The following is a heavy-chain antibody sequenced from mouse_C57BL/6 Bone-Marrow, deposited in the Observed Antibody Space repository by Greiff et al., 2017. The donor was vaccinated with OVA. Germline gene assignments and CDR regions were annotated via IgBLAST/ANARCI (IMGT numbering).Heavy chain of an antibody. D-gene: IGHD4-1*01. J-gene: IGHJ2*01. CDR3: TPGLYYFDY. Sequence: EVMLVESGAELVRPGASVKLSCTASGFNIKDDYMHWVKQRPEQGLEWIGWIDPENGDTEYASKFQGKATITADTSSNTAYLQLSSLTSEDTAVDYCTPGLYYFDYWGQGTTLTVSS. CDR1: GFNIKDDY. CDR2: IDPENGDT. V-gene: IGHV14-4*01.